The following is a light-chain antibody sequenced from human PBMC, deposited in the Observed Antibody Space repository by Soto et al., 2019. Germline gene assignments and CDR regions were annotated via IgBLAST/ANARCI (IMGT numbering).Light chain of an antibody. J-gene: IGKJ1*01. CDR1: HSVSSN. CDR3: QQYTEWPPWT. CDR2: AAS. Sequence: EIVMTQSPATLSVSPGERASLSCRASHSVSSNLAWYQQKPGQAPRLLIYAASTRATGIPTRFSGSGSGTEFTLTISSLQSEDFAVYYCQQYTEWPPWTFGQGTKVHI. V-gene: IGKV3-15*01.